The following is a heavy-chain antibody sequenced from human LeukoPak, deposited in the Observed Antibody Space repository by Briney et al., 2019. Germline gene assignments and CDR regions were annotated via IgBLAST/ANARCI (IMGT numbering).Heavy chain of an antibody. D-gene: IGHD6-13*01. CDR3: ASSWSDDAFDI. CDR2: MNPNSGNT. Sequence: ASVKVSCKASGYTFTSYDINWVRQATGQGLEWMGWMNPNSGNTGYAQKFQGRVTITRNTSISTAYMELSSLRSDDTAVYYCASSWSDDAFDIWGQGTMVTVSS. J-gene: IGHJ3*02. V-gene: IGHV1-8*03. CDR1: GYTFTSYD.